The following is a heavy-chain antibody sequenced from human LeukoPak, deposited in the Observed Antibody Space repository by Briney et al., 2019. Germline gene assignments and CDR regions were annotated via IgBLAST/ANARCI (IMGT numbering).Heavy chain of an antibody. V-gene: IGHV3-7*01. CDR1: GFTFSSYG. CDR3: ATWKISDAFDI. CDR2: IKEDGSEK. J-gene: IGHJ3*02. Sequence: GGSLRLSCAASGFTFSSYGMSWVRQAPGKGLEWVANIKEDGSEKDYVDYVKGRFTISRDNAKNSLYLQMNSLRAEDTAVYYCATWKISDAFDIWGQGTMVTVSS. D-gene: IGHD3-3*02.